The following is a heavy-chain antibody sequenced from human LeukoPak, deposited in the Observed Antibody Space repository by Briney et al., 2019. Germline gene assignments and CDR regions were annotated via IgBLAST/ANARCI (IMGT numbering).Heavy chain of an antibody. Sequence: PGGSLRLSRAASGFTFSNYALHWVRQSPGKGLEWVAVISKDGGHKFYADPVKGRFTISRDNSKNTLSVLMNSLSPDDTAVYYCARDLNPSSSGWYDTFDYWGQGTLVTVSS. CDR3: ARDLNPSSSGWYDTFDY. V-gene: IGHV3-30*04. CDR2: ISKDGGHK. CDR1: GFTFSNYA. J-gene: IGHJ4*02. D-gene: IGHD6-19*01.